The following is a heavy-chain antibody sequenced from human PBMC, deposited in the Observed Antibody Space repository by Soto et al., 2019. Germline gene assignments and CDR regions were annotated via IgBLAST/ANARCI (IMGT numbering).Heavy chain of an antibody. V-gene: IGHV3-11*01. CDR3: ARDFYSRVVVSRTKNAGGYYYMDV. Sequence: PGGSLRLSCAASGFTFSDYYMSWIRQAPGKGLEWVSYISSSGSTIYYADSVKGRFTISRDNAKNSLYLQMNSLRAEDTAVYYYARDFYSRVVVSRTKNAGGYYYMDVWGKGTTVTVSS. D-gene: IGHD2-15*01. CDR2: ISSSGSTI. J-gene: IGHJ6*03. CDR1: GFTFSDYY.